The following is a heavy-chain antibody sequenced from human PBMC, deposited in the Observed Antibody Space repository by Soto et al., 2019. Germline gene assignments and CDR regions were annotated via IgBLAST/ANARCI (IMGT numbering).Heavy chain of an antibody. CDR1: GDSISSSFW. J-gene: IGHJ2*01. V-gene: IGHV4-4*02. CDR2: IYHTEST. CDR3: ATYYFGTFDY. D-gene: IGHD3-10*01. Sequence: PSETLSLTCAVSGDSISSSFWWSWVRQPPGKGREWIGEIYHTESTVYNPSLKSRVTISVEKTKNKFSLNLVSVTAADTAVSYSATYYFGTFDYWGRGILVTASS.